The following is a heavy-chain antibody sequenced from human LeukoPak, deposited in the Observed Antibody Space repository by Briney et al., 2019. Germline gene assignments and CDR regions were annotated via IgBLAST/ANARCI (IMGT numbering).Heavy chain of an antibody. J-gene: IGHJ4*02. CDR1: GGSISSSSYY. V-gene: IGHV4-39*01. CDR2: IYYSGST. D-gene: IGHD6-13*01. Sequence: PSETLSLTCTVSGGSISSSSYYWGWIRQPPGTGLEWIGSIYYSGSTYYNPSLKSRVTISVDTSKNQFSLKLSSVTAADTAVYYCARQLAAVPDYWGQGTLVTVSS. CDR3: ARQLAAVPDY.